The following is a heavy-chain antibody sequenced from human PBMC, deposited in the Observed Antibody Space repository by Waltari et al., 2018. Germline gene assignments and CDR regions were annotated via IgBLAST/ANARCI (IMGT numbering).Heavy chain of an antibody. J-gene: IGHJ6*03. D-gene: IGHD2-15*01. CDR2: ILPIFGTA. CDR1: GGTFSSYA. V-gene: IGHV1-69*12. Sequence: QVQLVQSGAEVKKPGSSVKVSCKASGGTFSSYAISWVRQAPGQGLEWMGGILPIFGTANDAQKFQGRVTITADESTSTAYMELSSLRSEDTAVYYCARGLGYCSGGSCYASLRYYYYYMDVWGKGTTVTVSS. CDR3: ARGLGYCSGGSCYASLRYYYYYMDV.